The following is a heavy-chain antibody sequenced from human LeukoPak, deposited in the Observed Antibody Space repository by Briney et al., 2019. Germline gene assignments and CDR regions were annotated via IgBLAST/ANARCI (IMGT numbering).Heavy chain of an antibody. Sequence: SETLSLTCTVSGGSISSYYWSWIRQPPGKGLEWIGYIYYSGSTNYNPSLKSRVTISVDTSKNQFSLKLSSVTAADTAVYYCARDICSSTSCYAYYYYYMDVWGKGTTVTVSS. CDR3: ARDICSSTSCYAYYYYYMDV. J-gene: IGHJ6*03. CDR2: IYYSGST. V-gene: IGHV4-59*12. CDR1: GGSISSYY. D-gene: IGHD2-2*01.